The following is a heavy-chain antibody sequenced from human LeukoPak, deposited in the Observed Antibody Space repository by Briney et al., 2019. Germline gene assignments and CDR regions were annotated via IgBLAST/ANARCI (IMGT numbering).Heavy chain of an antibody. J-gene: IGHJ4*02. CDR3: ARLAGPRNFINY. CDR2: IYYSGNS. Sequence: SETLSLTCTVSGDSISARTYHWSWIRQPTGKGRVGNGTIYYSGNSNYNVSLKSRVAISVATSKNQFSLNLSSVPAADTAVYYCARLAGPRNFINYWGQGTLVTVSS. D-gene: IGHD6-19*01. V-gene: IGHV4-39*01. CDR1: GDSISARTYH.